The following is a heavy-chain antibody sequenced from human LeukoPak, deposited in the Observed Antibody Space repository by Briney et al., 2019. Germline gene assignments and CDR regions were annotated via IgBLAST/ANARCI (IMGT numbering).Heavy chain of an antibody. CDR1: GYTFTSYD. CDR2: ISTYNGNT. J-gene: IGHJ5*02. CDR3: ARHGSSSSTWFDP. Sequence: GASVKVSCKASGYTFTSYDISWVRQAPGQGFEWMGWISTYNGNTIYARKLQGRVTMTTDTSTTTAYMELRSLRSDDTAVYYCARHGSSSSTWFDPGGQGTLVTVSS. V-gene: IGHV1-18*01. D-gene: IGHD6-6*01.